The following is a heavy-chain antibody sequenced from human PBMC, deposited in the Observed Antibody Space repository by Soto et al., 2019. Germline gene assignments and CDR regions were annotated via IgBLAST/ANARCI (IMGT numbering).Heavy chain of an antibody. Sequence: PGESLKISCKGSGYSFTSYWIGWVRQMPGKGLEWMGIIYPGDSDTRYSPSFQGQVTISADKSISTAYLQWSSLKASDTAMYYCARHLLRYSYGLTYFDYWGQGTLVTVSS. J-gene: IGHJ4*02. V-gene: IGHV5-51*01. D-gene: IGHD5-18*01. CDR1: GYSFTSYW. CDR2: IYPGDSDT. CDR3: ARHLLRYSYGLTYFDY.